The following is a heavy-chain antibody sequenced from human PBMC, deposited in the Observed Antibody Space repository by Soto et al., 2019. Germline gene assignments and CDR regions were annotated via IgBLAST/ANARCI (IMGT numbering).Heavy chain of an antibody. CDR2: IYYSVST. Sequence: QVQLQASGPGMVKPSQTLSLTCTVSGGSISSGGDDWSWIRKHPGKCMEWIGYIYYSVSTYYIPSLQRRVTISVDTSKNLFSRKLSSVTAADTAVNYCAISGGVAAAGPFDYGGHRTRVTVSS. CDR3: AISGGVAAAGPFDY. D-gene: IGHD6-13*01. CDR1: GGSISSGGDD. J-gene: IGHJ4*01. V-gene: IGHV4-31*03.